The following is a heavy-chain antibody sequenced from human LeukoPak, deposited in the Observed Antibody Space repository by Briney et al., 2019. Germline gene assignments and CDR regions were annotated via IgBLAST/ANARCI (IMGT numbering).Heavy chain of an antibody. CDR1: GYTFTSYG. V-gene: IGHV1-18*01. CDR3: AREVVGATGYYYGMDV. D-gene: IGHD1-26*01. J-gene: IGHJ6*02. Sequence: GASVKVSCKASGYTFTSYGISWVRQAPGQGLEWMGWISAYNGNTNYAQKLQGRVTMTTDTSTSTAYMELRSLRSDDTAVYYCAREVVGATGYYYGMDVWGQGTTVTVSS. CDR2: ISAYNGNT.